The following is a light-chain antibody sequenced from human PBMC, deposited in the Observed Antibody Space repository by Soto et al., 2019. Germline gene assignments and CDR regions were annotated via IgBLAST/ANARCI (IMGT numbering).Light chain of an antibody. V-gene: IGKV1-5*01. CDR3: QQYNSYPLT. Sequence: IQLTQCPSSLSTSVRDRVTITCRASQSISSWLAWYQQKPGKAPKLLIYDASSLESGVPSRFSGSGSGTEFTLTISSLQPDDFATYYCQQYNSYPLTFGGGTKVDI. CDR1: QSISSW. CDR2: DAS. J-gene: IGKJ4*01.